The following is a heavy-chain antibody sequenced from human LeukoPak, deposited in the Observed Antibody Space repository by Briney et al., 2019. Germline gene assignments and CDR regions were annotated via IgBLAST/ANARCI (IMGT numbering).Heavy chain of an antibody. J-gene: IGHJ4*02. V-gene: IGHV4-39*07. CDR3: ARYSSGWLIFDY. Sequence: SETLSLTCPSYGGSISNNNYYWGWIRQPPGKRLEWIGSMYYSGSTYYNPSLKSRVTISVDKSKNQFSLKLSSVTAADTAVYYCARYSSGWLIFDYWGQGTLVTVSS. D-gene: IGHD6-19*01. CDR2: MYYSGST. CDR1: GGSISNNNYY.